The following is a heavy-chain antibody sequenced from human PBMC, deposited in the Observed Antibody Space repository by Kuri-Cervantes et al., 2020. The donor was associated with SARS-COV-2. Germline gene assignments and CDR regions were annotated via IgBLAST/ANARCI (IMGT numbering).Heavy chain of an antibody. D-gene: IGHD2-15*01. J-gene: IGHJ4*02. CDR1: GFTFSSYS. CDR2: ISSSSSSYI. CDR3: ARDRGEDIVVVVAASAYDY. Sequence: GESLKISCAASGFTFSSYSVNWVRQAPGKGLEWVSSISSSSSSYIYYADSVKGRFTISRDNAKNSLYLQMNSLRAEDTAVYYCARDRGEDIVVVVAASAYDYWGQGTLVTVSS. V-gene: IGHV3-21*01.